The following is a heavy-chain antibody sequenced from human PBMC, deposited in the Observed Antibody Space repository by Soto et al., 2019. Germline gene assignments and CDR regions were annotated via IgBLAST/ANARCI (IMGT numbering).Heavy chain of an antibody. CDR1: GLIFSNYA. Sequence: GGSLRLSCAASGLIFSNYAMTWVRQAPGKGLEWVSTISGNGGETFYADSVEGRFTISRDNSENTVYLQMNRLRAEDTAVYYCTKGGHASFYDFWGQGTLVTVSS. J-gene: IGHJ4*02. CDR3: TKGGHASFYDF. V-gene: IGHV3-23*01. CDR2: ISGNGGET. D-gene: IGHD3-3*01.